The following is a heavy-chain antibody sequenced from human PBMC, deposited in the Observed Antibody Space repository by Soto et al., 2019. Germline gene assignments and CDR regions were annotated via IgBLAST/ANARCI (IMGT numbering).Heavy chain of an antibody. CDR3: ARWTTVTPTDY. D-gene: IGHD4-17*01. Sequence: GGSLRLSCAASGFTFSSYSMNWVRQAPGKGLEWVSSISSSSSYIYYADSVKGRFTISRDNAKNSLYLQMNSLRAEDTAVYYCARWTTVTPTDYWGQGTQVTSPQ. J-gene: IGHJ4*02. V-gene: IGHV3-21*01. CDR2: ISSSSSYI. CDR1: GFTFSSYS.